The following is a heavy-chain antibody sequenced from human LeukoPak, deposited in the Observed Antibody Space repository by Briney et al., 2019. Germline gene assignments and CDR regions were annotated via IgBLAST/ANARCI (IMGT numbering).Heavy chain of an antibody. D-gene: IGHD6-13*01. Sequence: SGTLSLTCAVSGGSISSSNWWSWVRQPPGKGLEWIGEIYHSGSTNYNPSLKSRVTISVDKSKNQFSLKLSSVTAADTAVYYCARDLRQQLDGFDYWGQGTLVTVSS. J-gene: IGHJ4*02. V-gene: IGHV4-4*02. CDR3: ARDLRQQLDGFDY. CDR2: IYHSGST. CDR1: GGSISSSNW.